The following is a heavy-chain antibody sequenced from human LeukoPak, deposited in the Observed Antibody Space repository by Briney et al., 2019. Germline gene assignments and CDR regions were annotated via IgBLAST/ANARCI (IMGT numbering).Heavy chain of an antibody. D-gene: IGHD6-13*01. J-gene: IGHJ5*02. CDR3: ARRVKGIAAATGAYNWFDP. CDR2: INSDGSST. Sequence: PGGSLRLSCAASGFTFSSYWMHWVRQAPGKGLVWVSRINSDGSSTSYVDSVKGRFTISRDNAKNTLYLQMNSLRAEDTAVYYCARRVKGIAAATGAYNWFDPWGQGTLVTVSS. V-gene: IGHV3-74*01. CDR1: GFTFSSYW.